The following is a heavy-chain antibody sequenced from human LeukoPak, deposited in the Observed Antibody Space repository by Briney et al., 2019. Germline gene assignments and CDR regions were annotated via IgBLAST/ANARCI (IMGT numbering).Heavy chain of an antibody. CDR2: IIPIFGTA. J-gene: IGHJ5*02. Sequence: SVKVSCTSSAGTFSSYAISWVRQAPGQGLEWMGGIIPIFGTANYAQKFQGRVTITADKSTSTAYMELRSQRSEDTAVYYCARRGSGWYDWFDPWGQGTLVTVSS. D-gene: IGHD6-19*01. V-gene: IGHV1-69*06. CDR1: AGTFSSYA. CDR3: ARRGSGWYDWFDP.